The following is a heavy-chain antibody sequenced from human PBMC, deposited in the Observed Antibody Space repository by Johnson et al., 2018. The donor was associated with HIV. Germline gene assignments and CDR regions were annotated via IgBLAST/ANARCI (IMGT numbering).Heavy chain of an antibody. D-gene: IGHD1-26*01. CDR1: GFTFSSYG. V-gene: IGHV3-30*18. Sequence: QVQLVESGGGVVQPGRSLRLSCAASGFTFSSYGMHWVRQAPGKGLDWVAVISYDGSNKYYADSVKGRFTISRDNSKNTLYLQMNSLRAEDTALYYSAKGRMGASGSYNVWGQGTMVTVSS. J-gene: IGHJ3*01. CDR3: AKGRMGASGSYNV. CDR2: ISYDGSNK.